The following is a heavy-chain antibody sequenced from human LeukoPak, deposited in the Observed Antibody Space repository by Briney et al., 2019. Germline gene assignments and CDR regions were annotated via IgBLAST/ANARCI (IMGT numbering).Heavy chain of an antibody. CDR1: GGSISSSNW. D-gene: IGHD3-9*01. CDR3: AREGVLRYFAPPRGGMDV. Sequence: SETLSLTCAVSGGSISSSNWWSLVRQPPGKGLEWIGEIYHSGSTNYNPSLKSRVTISVDKSKNQFSLKLSSLTAADTAVYYCAREGVLRYFAPPRGGMDVWGKGTTVTVPS. CDR2: IYHSGST. J-gene: IGHJ6*04. V-gene: IGHV4-4*02.